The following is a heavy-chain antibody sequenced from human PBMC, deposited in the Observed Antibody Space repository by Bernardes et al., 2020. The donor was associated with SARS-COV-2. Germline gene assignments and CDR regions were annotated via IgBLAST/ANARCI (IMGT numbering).Heavy chain of an antibody. Sequence: GGSLRLSCAASGITFSSYGMHWVRQAPGKGLEWVALISNDGSNKYYADSVKGRFTISRDNSKNTLYLQVNSLRAEDTAIYYCATTRNDYGDIVDHFQHWGQGTLVTVSS. CDR1: GITFSSYG. D-gene: IGHD4-17*01. V-gene: IGHV3-30*03. J-gene: IGHJ1*01. CDR2: ISNDGSNK. CDR3: ATTRNDYGDIVDHFQH.